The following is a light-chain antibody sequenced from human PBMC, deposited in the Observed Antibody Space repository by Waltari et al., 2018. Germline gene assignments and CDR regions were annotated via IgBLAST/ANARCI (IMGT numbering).Light chain of an antibody. CDR1: SSNIGRNY. V-gene: IGLV1-47*01. J-gene: IGLJ3*02. Sequence: QSVLTQPPSASGTPGQRVTISCSGSSSNIGRNYVYWYQQLPGTAPKLLIYTSDQRPSGGPDRFSGSKSGTSASLAISGLRSEDEADYYCAAWDDSLSGRVFGGGTKLTVL. CDR3: AAWDDSLSGRV. CDR2: TSD.